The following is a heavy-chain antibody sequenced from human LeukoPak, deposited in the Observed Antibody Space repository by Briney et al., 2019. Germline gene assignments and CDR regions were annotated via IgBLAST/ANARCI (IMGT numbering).Heavy chain of an antibody. D-gene: IGHD3-3*01. CDR1: GFTFSSYS. CDR2: ISSSSSYI. Sequence: PGGSLRLSCAASGFTFSSYSMNWVRQAPGKGLEWVSSISSSSSYIYYADSVKGRFTISGDNAKNSLYLQMNSLRAEDTAVYYCARAALEWLSLDYWGQGTLVTVSS. V-gene: IGHV3-21*01. CDR3: ARAALEWLSLDY. J-gene: IGHJ4*02.